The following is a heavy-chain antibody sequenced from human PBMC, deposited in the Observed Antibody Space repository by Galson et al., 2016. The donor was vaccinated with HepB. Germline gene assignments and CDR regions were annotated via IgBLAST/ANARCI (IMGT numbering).Heavy chain of an antibody. CDR1: GFTFSSNW. Sequence: SLRLSCAASGFTFSSNWMGWVRQSPGEGLEWVGNIKPDGSGKYYADSVKGRFTISRDNARNSLYLQMSSLRAEDTAIYYCAKISGGDWEFDYWGQGTLVTVSS. CDR2: IKPDGSGK. J-gene: IGHJ4*02. V-gene: IGHV3-7*03. D-gene: IGHD2-21*02. CDR3: AKISGGDWEFDY.